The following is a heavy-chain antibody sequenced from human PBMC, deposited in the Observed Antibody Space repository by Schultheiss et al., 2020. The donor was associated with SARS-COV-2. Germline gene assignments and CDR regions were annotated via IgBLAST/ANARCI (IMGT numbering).Heavy chain of an antibody. CDR2: IYSGGST. D-gene: IGHD2-15*01. V-gene: IGHV3-66*01. CDR3: ARAGQVVPDY. CDR1: GFTFSSYG. J-gene: IGHJ4*02. Sequence: GGSLRLSCAASGFTFSSYGMHWVRQAPGKGLEWVSVIYSGGSTYYADSVKGRFTISRDNSKNTLYLQMNSLRAEDTAVYYCARAGQVVPDYWGQGTLVTVSS.